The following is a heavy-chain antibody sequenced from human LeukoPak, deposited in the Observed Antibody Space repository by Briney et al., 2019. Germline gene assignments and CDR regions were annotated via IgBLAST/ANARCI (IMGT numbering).Heavy chain of an antibody. CDR3: ARRDYAAWFDP. CDR1: GDSITSGAYY. Sequence: SSETLSLTCSVSGDSITSGAYYWAWLRQPPGKGLVWIGSVYYSGSIKYNPSLKGRVSISRDMSKNQFSLNLNSVNATDTAVYYCARRDYAAWFDPWGQGTLVTVSS. D-gene: IGHD4/OR15-4a*01. CDR2: VYYSGSI. J-gene: IGHJ5*02. V-gene: IGHV4-39*07.